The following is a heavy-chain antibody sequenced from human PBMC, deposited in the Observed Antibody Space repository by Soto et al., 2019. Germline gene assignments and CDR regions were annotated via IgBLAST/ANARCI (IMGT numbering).Heavy chain of an antibody. CDR3: ASQSPTPGYYYFSYGMDV. CDR1: GYIFTLYW. J-gene: IGHJ6*02. D-gene: IGHD4-17*01. V-gene: IGHV5-51*01. Sequence: GESLKISCKASGYIFTLYWIGWGRQMPGKGLEWMGIIYPGDSDTRYSPSFEGQVTISADKSISTASLQWCSLKASDTAVYYCASQSPTPGYYYFSYGMDVWGQGTTVTVSS. CDR2: IYPGDSDT.